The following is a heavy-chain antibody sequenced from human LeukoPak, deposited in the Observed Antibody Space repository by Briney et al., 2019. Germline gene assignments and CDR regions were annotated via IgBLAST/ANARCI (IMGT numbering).Heavy chain of an antibody. V-gene: IGHV1-2*02. D-gene: IGHD1-1*01. J-gene: IGHJ4*02. CDR3: ASSPGSFPTPPFYD. CDR2: INPNNGDT. CDR1: GYTFSAQY. Sequence: GASVKVSCKASGYTFSAQYMHWVRQAPGQGLEWMGRINPNNGDTKYAQRFLGRVTMTRDKSTATAYMELNSLRSEDTAVYFCASSPGSFPTPPFYDWGQGTLVT.